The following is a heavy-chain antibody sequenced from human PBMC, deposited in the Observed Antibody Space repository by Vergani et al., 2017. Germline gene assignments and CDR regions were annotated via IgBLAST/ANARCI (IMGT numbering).Heavy chain of an antibody. CDR1: GFTFDDYA. D-gene: IGHD6-13*01. CDR3: ARVLAAIPLYSSSWYHNYYYYGMDV. J-gene: IGHJ6*02. Sequence: EVQLVESGVGLVQPGRSLRLSCAASGFTFDDYAMHWVRQAPGKGLEWVSGISWNSGSIGYADSVKGRFTISRDNAKNSLYLQMNSLRAEDTALYYCARVLAAIPLYSSSWYHNYYYYGMDVWGQGTTVTVSS. CDR2: ISWNSGSI. V-gene: IGHV3-9*01.